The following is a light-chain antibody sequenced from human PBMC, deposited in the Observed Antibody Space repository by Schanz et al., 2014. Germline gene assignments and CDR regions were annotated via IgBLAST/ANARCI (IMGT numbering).Light chain of an antibody. Sequence: QTVVTQEPSFSVSPGGTVTLTCGLSSGSVSTSYYPGWYQQTPGQAPRTLIYSTNTRSSGVPDRFSGSILGNRAALTITGAQADDESDYDCVVHLRSGVWVFGGGTKLTVL. CDR3: VVHLRSGVWV. CDR1: SGSVSTSYY. J-gene: IGLJ3*02. CDR2: STN. V-gene: IGLV8-61*01.